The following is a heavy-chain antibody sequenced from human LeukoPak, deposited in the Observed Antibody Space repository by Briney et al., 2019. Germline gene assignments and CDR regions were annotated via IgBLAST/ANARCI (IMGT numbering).Heavy chain of an antibody. V-gene: IGHV4-39*07. CDR1: GGSISSSSYY. D-gene: IGHD1-14*01. CDR3: ARGDQGPHRNYGQDYYYYMDV. J-gene: IGHJ6*03. Sequence: SETLSLTCTVSGGSISSSSYYWGWIRQPPGKGLEWIGSIYYSGSTYYNPSLKSRVTISVDTSKNQFSLKLSSVTAADTAVYYCARGDQGPHRNYGQDYYYYMDVWGKGTTVTVSS. CDR2: IYYSGST.